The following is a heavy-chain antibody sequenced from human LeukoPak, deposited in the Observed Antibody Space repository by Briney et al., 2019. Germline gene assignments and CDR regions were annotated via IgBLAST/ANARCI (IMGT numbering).Heavy chain of an antibody. CDR1: GFTFSSYT. V-gene: IGHV3-21*04. Sequence: PGGSLRLSCAASGFTFSSYTMNWVRQAPGKGLEWVSSISSSGSYTYYADSVKGRFTISRDNAKNSLYLQMNSLRAEDTAVYYCARDLRSYPLKAAAGTFDYWGQGTLVTVSS. CDR2: ISSSGSYT. D-gene: IGHD6-13*01. J-gene: IGHJ4*02. CDR3: ARDLRSYPLKAAAGTFDY.